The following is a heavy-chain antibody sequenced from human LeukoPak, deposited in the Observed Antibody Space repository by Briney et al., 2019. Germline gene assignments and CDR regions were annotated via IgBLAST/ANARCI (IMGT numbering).Heavy chain of an antibody. CDR3: ARGLYYDFWSGYYWGLDY. V-gene: IGHV4-34*01. J-gene: IGHJ4*02. CDR1: GGSFSGYY. D-gene: IGHD3-3*01. Sequence: GSLRLSCAVYGGSFSGYYWSWIRQPPGKGLEWIGEINHSGSTNYNPSLKSRVTISVDTSKNQFSLKLSSVTAADTAVYYCARGLYYDFWSGYYWGLDYWGQGTLVTVSS. CDR2: INHSGST.